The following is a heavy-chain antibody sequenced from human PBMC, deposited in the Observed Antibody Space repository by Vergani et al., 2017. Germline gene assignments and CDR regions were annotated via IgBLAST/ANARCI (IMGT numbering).Heavy chain of an antibody. CDR2: ISYDGSNK. CDR3: AKTPARYCSGGSCYSIAR. Sequence: QVQLVESGGGAVQPGRSLRLSCAASGFTFSSYSMHLVRQAPGMGLEWVAVISYDGSNKYYADSVKGRFTISRDNSKNTLYLQMNSLRAEDTAVYYCAKTPARYCSGGSCYSIARWGQGTLVTVSS. D-gene: IGHD2-15*01. J-gene: IGHJ4*02. CDR1: GFTFSSYS. V-gene: IGHV3-30*18.